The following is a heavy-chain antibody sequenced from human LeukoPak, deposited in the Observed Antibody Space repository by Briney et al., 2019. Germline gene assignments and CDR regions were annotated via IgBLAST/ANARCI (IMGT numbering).Heavy chain of an antibody. Sequence: SETLSCTCAVYGGSFSGYNWSWIRQRPGKGLEWIGEINHSGRTNYNPSLKSRVTIAVDTSKNQFSLKLSSVTAADTAVYYCARVATYYYGSGSYSNWFDPWGQGTLVTVSS. D-gene: IGHD3-10*01. V-gene: IGHV4-34*01. CDR2: INHSGRT. CDR3: ARVATYYYGSGSYSNWFDP. CDR1: GGSFSGYN. J-gene: IGHJ5*02.